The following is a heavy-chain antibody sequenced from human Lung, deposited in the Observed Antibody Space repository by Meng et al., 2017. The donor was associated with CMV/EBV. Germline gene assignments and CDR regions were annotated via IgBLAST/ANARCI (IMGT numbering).Heavy chain of an antibody. D-gene: IGHD1-1*01. V-gene: IGHV3-11*04. J-gene: IGHJ4*02. CDR2: ISGSGIDI. CDR1: GFTFSDYY. CDR3: ARDHNLGFDY. Sequence: GGSXRLSCAASGFTFSDYYMSWIRQAPGKGLEWVSYISGSGIDIYYADSVKGRFTISRDNAKNSLYLQMNSLRAEDTAVYYCARDHNLGFDYWGQGTLVTVSS.